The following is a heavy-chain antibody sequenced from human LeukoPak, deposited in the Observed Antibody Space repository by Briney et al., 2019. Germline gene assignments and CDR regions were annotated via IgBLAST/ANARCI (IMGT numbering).Heavy chain of an antibody. CDR3: ARVDSSDWNAYFYYLDV. Sequence: PGRSLRLSCAASGFTFSNYAFHWVRQAPGKGLWWGALTSYDGGKKYYADSVKGRFTLSRDNSKNTLSLQMNSLRAEDTAVYYCARVDSSDWNAYFYYLDVWGKGTTVTVSS. V-gene: IGHV3-30*04. CDR1: GFTFSNYA. CDR2: TSYDGGKK. J-gene: IGHJ6*03. D-gene: IGHD6-19*01.